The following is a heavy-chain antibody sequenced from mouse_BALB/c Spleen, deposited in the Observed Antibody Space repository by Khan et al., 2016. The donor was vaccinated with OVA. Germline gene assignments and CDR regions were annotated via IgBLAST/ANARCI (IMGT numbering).Heavy chain of an antibody. CDR2: ISTGDTT. CDR3: ARDYCFVY. Sequence: EVELVESGGGLVKPGGSLKVSCAASGFTFSNYAMSWVRQTPEKRLEWVASISTGDTTYYTDSVKGRFTISRHNARNILYLQMSSLRSDDTAMYYCARDYCFVYWGQGTLVTVSA. V-gene: IGHV5-6-5*01. J-gene: IGHJ3*01. CDR1: GFTFSNYA.